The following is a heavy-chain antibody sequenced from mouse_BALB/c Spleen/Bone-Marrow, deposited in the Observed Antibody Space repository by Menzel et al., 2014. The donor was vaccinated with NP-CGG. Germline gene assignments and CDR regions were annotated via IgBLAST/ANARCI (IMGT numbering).Heavy chain of an antibody. CDR3: ARFPMDY. Sequence: EVMLVESGGGLVQPGGSLRLSCTTSGFTFTDYYMSRVRQPPGKALEWLAFIRSKAYGYTTEYSASVRGRFTISRNNSQSILYLQMNTLRAEDSATYYCARFPMDYWGQGTSVTVSS. CDR2: IRSKAYGYTT. J-gene: IGHJ4*01. V-gene: IGHV7-3*02. CDR1: GFTFTDYY.